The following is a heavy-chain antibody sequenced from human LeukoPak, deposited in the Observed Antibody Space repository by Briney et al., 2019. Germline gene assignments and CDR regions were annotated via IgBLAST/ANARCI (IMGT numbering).Heavy chain of an antibody. J-gene: IGHJ6*02. CDR3: VKDMGRGIADRYYYGMDV. CDR2: ISWKSGTA. D-gene: IGHD6-13*01. CDR1: GFTFDDYA. Sequence: GRSLRLSCAASGFTFDDYAMHWVRQVPGKGLEWVAGISWKSGTAVYADSVKGRFTISRDNAKNSLYVQMNSLRVEDTAVYYCVKDMGRGIADRYYYGMDVWGQGTTVIVAS. V-gene: IGHV3-9*01.